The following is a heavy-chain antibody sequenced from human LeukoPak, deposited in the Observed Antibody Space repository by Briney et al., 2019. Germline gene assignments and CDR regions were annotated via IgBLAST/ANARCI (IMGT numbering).Heavy chain of an antibody. D-gene: IGHD2-2*01. CDR1: GYTFTSYG. Sequence: ASVKVSCKASGYTFTSYGISWVRQAPGQGLEWMGWISAYNGNTNYAQKLQGRVTMTTDTSTSTAYMELRSLRSDDTAVYYCARESHGGQYCSSTSCYLDYWGQGTLVTVSS. V-gene: IGHV1-18*01. CDR3: ARESHGGQYCSSTSCYLDY. CDR2: ISAYNGNT. J-gene: IGHJ4*02.